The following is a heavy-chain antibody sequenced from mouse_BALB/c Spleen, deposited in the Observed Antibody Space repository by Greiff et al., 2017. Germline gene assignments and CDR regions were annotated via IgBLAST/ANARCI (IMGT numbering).Heavy chain of an antibody. J-gene: IGHJ2*01. D-gene: IGHD2-2*01. V-gene: IGHV2-2*01. CDR2: IWSGGST. Sequence: QVHVKQSGPGLVQPSQSLSITCTVSGFSFTSYGVHWVRQSPGKGLEWLGVIWSGGSTDYNAAFISRLTISKDNSKSQAFLQMNSLQTDDTAMYYCARWLLDYWGQGTTLTVSS. CDR1: GFSFTSYG. CDR3: ARWLLDY.